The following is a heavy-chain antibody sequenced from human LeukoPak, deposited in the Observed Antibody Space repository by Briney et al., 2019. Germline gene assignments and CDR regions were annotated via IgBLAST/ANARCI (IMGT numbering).Heavy chain of an antibody. J-gene: IGHJ4*02. Sequence: GGSLRLSCAASGFTFSDYHMSWIRQAPGKGLEWVSYISSSSSYTNYADSVKGRFTISRDNAKNSLYLQMNSLRAEDTAVYYCARARGYSYGFSGYWGQGTLVTVSS. CDR2: ISSSSSYT. CDR3: ARARGYSYGFSGY. D-gene: IGHD5-18*01. V-gene: IGHV3-11*06. CDR1: GFTFSDYH.